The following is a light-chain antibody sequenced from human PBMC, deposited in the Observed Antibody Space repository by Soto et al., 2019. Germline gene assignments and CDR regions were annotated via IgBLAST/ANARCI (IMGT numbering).Light chain of an antibody. J-gene: IGKJ2*01. CDR1: QVISSA. V-gene: IGKV1-13*02. CDR3: QQFNSYPRN. CDR2: DAS. Sequence: AIQLTQSPSSLSASIGDRVTITCRASQVISSALAWYQQKPGKVPKLLIYDASSLESGLPSRFSGSGSGTDFTLTISSLQPEDFATYYCQQFNSYPRNFGQGTKLEIK.